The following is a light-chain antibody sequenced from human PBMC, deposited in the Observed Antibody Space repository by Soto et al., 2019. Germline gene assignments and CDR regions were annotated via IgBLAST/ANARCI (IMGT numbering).Light chain of an antibody. CDR2: AAY. Sequence: DIQMTQSPSSLSASVGDRVTITCRASQSISSYLNWYQQKPGKAPKLLIYAAYSLQSGVPSRFSGSRSGTDFTLTISSLQPEDFATYYCQQSYSTPHFGPGTKVDIK. V-gene: IGKV1-39*01. J-gene: IGKJ3*01. CDR3: QQSYSTPH. CDR1: QSISSY.